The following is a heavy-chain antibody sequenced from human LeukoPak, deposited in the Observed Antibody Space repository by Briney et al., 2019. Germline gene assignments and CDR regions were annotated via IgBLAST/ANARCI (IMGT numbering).Heavy chain of an antibody. CDR1: GFTFSSYS. Sequence: PGGSLRLSCAASGFTFSSYSMNWVRQAPGKGLEWVSSISSSSSYIYYADSVKGRFTISRDNAKNSLYLQMNSLRAEDTAVYYCARDLETGYDYVWGSYRYYYFDYWGQGTLVTVSS. CDR3: ARDLETGYDYVWGSYRYYYFDY. CDR2: ISSSSSYI. V-gene: IGHV3-21*01. J-gene: IGHJ4*02. D-gene: IGHD3-16*02.